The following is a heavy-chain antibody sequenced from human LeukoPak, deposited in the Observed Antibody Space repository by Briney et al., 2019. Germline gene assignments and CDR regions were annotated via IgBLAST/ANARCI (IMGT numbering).Heavy chain of an antibody. D-gene: IGHD3-10*01. J-gene: IGHJ6*04. Sequence: SVKVSCKASGGTFSSYAISWVRQAPGQGLEWMGGIIPIFGTANYAQKFQGRVTITADKPTSTAYMELSSLRSEDTAVYYCTRDDYYGSGRPLYGMDVWGKGTTVTVSS. CDR3: TRDDYYGSGRPLYGMDV. CDR2: IIPIFGTA. V-gene: IGHV1-69*06. CDR1: GGTFSSYA.